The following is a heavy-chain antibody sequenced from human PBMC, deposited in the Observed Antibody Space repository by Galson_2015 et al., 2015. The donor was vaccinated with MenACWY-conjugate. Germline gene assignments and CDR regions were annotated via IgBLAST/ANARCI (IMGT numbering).Heavy chain of an antibody. D-gene: IGHD6-13*01. Sequence: SVKVSCKASGYTFTSYGISWVRQAPGQGLEWMGWISAYNGNTNYAQKLQGRVTMTTDTSASTAYMELSSLRSEDTAVYYCARDQTTYSSSWYVFYWGQGTLVTVSS. CDR2: ISAYNGNT. CDR3: ARDQTTYSSSWYVFY. J-gene: IGHJ4*02. CDR1: GYTFTSYG. V-gene: IGHV1-18*01.